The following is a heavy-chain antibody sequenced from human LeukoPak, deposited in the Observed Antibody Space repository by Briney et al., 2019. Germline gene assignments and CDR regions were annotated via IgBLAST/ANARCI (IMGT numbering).Heavy chain of an antibody. Sequence: SQTLSLTCTVSGGSTSSGSYYWSWIRQPAGKGLEWIGRIYTSGSTNYNPSLKSRVTISVDTSKNQFSLKLSSVTAADTAVYYCARVPFYYDSQRGDYWGQGTLVTVSS. D-gene: IGHD3-22*01. CDR1: GGSTSSGSYY. J-gene: IGHJ4*02. V-gene: IGHV4-61*02. CDR2: IYTSGST. CDR3: ARVPFYYDSQRGDY.